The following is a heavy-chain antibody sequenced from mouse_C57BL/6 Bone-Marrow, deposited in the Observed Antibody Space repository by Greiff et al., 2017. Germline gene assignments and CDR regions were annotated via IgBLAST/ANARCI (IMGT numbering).Heavy chain of an antibody. D-gene: IGHD1-1*01. CDR2: ISSGSSTI. CDR1: GFTFSDDG. Sequence: EVMLVESGGGLVKPGGSLKLSCAASGFTFSDDGMHWVLQAPEKGLEWVAYISSGSSTIYYADTVKGRFTISRDNAKNTLFLQMNSLRSEDTAMYYCARILITTGGGGFDYWGQGTTLTVSS. CDR3: ARILITTGGGGFDY. V-gene: IGHV5-17*01. J-gene: IGHJ2*01.